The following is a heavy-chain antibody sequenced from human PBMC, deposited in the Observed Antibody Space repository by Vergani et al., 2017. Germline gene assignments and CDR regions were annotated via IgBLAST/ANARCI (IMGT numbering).Heavy chain of an antibody. CDR2: ISGSGGST. Sequence: EVQLLESGGGLVQPGGSLRLSCAASGFTFSSYAMSWVRQAPGKGLEWVSVISGSGGSTYYADSVKGRFTISRDNSKNTLYLQMNSLRAEDTAVYYCAKDTYMYYDSSGYYFEDDAFDIWGQGTMVTVSS. V-gene: IGHV3-23*01. D-gene: IGHD3-22*01. CDR3: AKDTYMYYDSSGYYFEDDAFDI. J-gene: IGHJ3*02. CDR1: GFTFSSYA.